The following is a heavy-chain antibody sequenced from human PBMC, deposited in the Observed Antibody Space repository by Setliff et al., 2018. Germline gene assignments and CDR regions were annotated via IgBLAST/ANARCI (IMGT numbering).Heavy chain of an antibody. D-gene: IGHD6-19*01. Sequence: ASVKVSCKASGYTFTNYGITWVRQAPGQGLDWMGWISAYDGYTKFAQNIQGRVTLTTDTPTSTAYMELRSLRSDDTAVYYCARSPPNRGSGSGWYGDFWGQGTLVTVSS. CDR3: ARSPPNRGSGSGWYGDF. J-gene: IGHJ4*02. V-gene: IGHV1-18*01. CDR2: ISAYDGYT. CDR1: GYTFTNYG.